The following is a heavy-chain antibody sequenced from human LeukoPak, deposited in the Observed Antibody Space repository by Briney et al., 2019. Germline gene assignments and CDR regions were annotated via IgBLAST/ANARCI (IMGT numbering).Heavy chain of an antibody. CDR1: GGSISSGGYH. D-gene: IGHD5-18*01. J-gene: IGHJ4*02. V-gene: IGHV4-31*03. CDR3: ARGRIQLWTN. Sequence: SETLSLTCTVSGGSISSGGYHWSWIRQHPGKGLEWIGYIYYSGSTYYNPSLKGRATISVDTSKNQFSLTLRSVTAADTAVYYCARGRIQLWTNWGQGTLVTVSS. CDR2: IYYSGST.